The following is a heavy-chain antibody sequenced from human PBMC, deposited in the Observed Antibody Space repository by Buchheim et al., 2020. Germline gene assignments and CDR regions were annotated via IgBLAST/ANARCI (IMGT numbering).Heavy chain of an antibody. Sequence: EVQLVESGGGLVKPGGSLRLSCAASGFTFSGYSMNWVRQAPGKGLEWVSSISSSSSYIYYADSVKGRFTISRDNAKNSLYLQMNSLRAEDTAVYYCASVLLPGYCSSTSCYPSYYYGMDVWGQGTT. CDR1: GFTFSGYS. CDR3: ASVLLPGYCSSTSCYPSYYYGMDV. D-gene: IGHD2-2*01. J-gene: IGHJ6*02. CDR2: ISSSSSYI. V-gene: IGHV3-21*01.